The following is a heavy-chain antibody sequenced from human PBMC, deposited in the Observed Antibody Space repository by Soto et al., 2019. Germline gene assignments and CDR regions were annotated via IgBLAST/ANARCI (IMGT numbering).Heavy chain of an antibody. CDR3: AREDRYSGYEGLADY. V-gene: IGHV1-69*13. CDR1: GGTFSSYA. Sequence: GASVKVSCKASGGTFSSYAISWVRQAPGQGLEWMGGIIPIFGTANYAQKFQGRVTITADESTSTAYMELSSLRSEHTAVYYCAREDRYSGYEGLADYWGQGTLVTVSS. D-gene: IGHD5-12*01. CDR2: IIPIFGTA. J-gene: IGHJ4*02.